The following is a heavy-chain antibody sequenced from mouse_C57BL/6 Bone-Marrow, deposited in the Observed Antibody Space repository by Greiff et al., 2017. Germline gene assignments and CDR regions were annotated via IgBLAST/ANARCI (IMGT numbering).Heavy chain of an antibody. CDR3: TRGDFNYYYGMDY. CDR1: GYTFTSYW. Sequence: EVQLQQSGTVLARPGASVKMSCKTSGYTFTSYWMHWVKQRPGQGLEWIGIIYPGNSDTSYNQKFKGKAKLTAVTSTSTAYMELSSLTNEDSAVYYCTRGDFNYYYGMDYWGQGTSVTVSS. J-gene: IGHJ4*01. V-gene: IGHV1-5*01. D-gene: IGHD1-3*01. CDR2: IYPGNSDT.